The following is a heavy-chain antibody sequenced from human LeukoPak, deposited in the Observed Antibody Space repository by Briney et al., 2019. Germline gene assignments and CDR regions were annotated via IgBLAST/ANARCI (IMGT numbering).Heavy chain of an antibody. CDR2: MNPNSGNT. V-gene: IGHV1-8*02. CDR3: AREGDEWIRDPVYYYYGMDV. D-gene: IGHD3-16*01. Sequence: ASVKVSCKASGGTFSSYAISWVRQAPGQGLEWMGWMNPNSGNTGYAQKFQGRVTMTRNTSISTAYMELSSLRSEDTAVYYCAREGDEWIRDPVYYYYGMDVWGQGTTVTVSS. J-gene: IGHJ6*02. CDR1: GGTFSSYA.